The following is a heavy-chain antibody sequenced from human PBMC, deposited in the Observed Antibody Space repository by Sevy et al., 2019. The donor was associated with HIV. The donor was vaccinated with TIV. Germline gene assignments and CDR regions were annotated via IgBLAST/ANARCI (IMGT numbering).Heavy chain of an antibody. J-gene: IGHJ4*02. V-gene: IGHV4-61*01. D-gene: IGHD3-22*01. CDR3: AREPYFFDKSDYYWDY. CDR2: VYHTGST. Sequence: SETQSLTCAVSGVSVSSDTYYWSWVRQPPGKGLEWIGYVYHTGSTNYSPSFKSRVPISEDTSKNQFSLRLFSVAAADTAVYYCAREPYFFDKSDYYWDYWGQGALVTVSS. CDR1: GVSVSSDTYY.